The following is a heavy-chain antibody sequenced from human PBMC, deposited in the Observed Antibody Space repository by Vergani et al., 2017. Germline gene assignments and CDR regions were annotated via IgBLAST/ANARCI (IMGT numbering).Heavy chain of an antibody. CDR2: ISGPGLST. Sequence: EVQLVESGGGLVQPGRSLRLSCAASGFTFSNSAVSWVRQAPGRSLAWVSSISGPGLSTYYADSVKGRFTISRDNSKNSVYLQMNSLRAEDTAIYYCARKKYYDSKDYYQVEPFDYWGQGTLVTVAS. D-gene: IGHD3-22*01. CDR1: GFTFSNSA. J-gene: IGHJ4*02. CDR3: ARKKYYDSKDYYQVEPFDY. V-gene: IGHV3-23*04.